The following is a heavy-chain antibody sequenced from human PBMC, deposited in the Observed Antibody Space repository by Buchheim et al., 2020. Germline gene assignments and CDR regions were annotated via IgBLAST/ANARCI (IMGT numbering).Heavy chain of an antibody. Sequence: EVQLVESGGGLVQPGGSLRLSCAASGFTFSSYWMHWVRQAPGEGLVWVSRIKTDGSGTSYADSVKGRFALSRDSAKNTLYLQMSSLRAEDSAVYYCASRYGDYYYAMDVWGQGTT. J-gene: IGHJ6*02. CDR3: ASRYGDYYYAMDV. V-gene: IGHV3-74*01. CDR2: IKTDGSGT. D-gene: IGHD4-17*01. CDR1: GFTFSSYW.